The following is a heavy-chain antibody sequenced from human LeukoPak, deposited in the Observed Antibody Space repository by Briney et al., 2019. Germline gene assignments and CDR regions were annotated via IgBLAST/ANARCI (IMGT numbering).Heavy chain of an antibody. CDR2: INTNTGNP. CDR1: GYTFTSYA. D-gene: IGHD3-10*01. Sequence: ASVKVSCKASGYTFTSYAMNWVRQAPGQGLEWMGWINTNTGNPTYAQGFTGRFVFSLDTSVSTAYLQISSLKAEDTAVYYCARDLRVDRAYYGSGMAYWGQGTLVTVSS. J-gene: IGHJ4*02. V-gene: IGHV7-4-1*02. CDR3: ARDLRVDRAYYGSGMAY.